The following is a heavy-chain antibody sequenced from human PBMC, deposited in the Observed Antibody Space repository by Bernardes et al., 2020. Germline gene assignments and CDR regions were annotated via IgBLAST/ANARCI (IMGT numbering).Heavy chain of an antibody. D-gene: IGHD3-9*01. CDR1: GGSIRGYY. J-gene: IGHJ4*02. V-gene: IGHV4-59*01. CDR3: ARSYYDLLTGPSFLSPFDY. CDR2: IYYSGST. Sequence: SETLSLTCTVSGGSIRGYYWSWIRQPPGKGLEWIGYIYYSGSTNYNPSLKSRVTISVDTSKNQFSLKLSSVTAADTSVYYCARSYYDLLTGPSFLSPFDYWGQGTLVTVSS.